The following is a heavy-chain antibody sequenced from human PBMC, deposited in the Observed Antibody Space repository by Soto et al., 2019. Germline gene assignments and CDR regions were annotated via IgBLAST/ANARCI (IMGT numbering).Heavy chain of an antibody. CDR2: IVPIFGIA. Sequence: QVQLVQSGAEVKKPGSSVKVSCKASGGTFSSYAISWVRQAPGQGLEWMGGIVPIFGIANYAQKFQGRVTVSANESTSNAYMELSSLRSDVTAVYYCARHVPTAGYDYGMDVWGQGTTVTVSS. D-gene: IGHD6-19*01. V-gene: IGHV1-69*12. CDR3: ARHVPTAGYDYGMDV. J-gene: IGHJ6*02. CDR1: GGTFSSYA.